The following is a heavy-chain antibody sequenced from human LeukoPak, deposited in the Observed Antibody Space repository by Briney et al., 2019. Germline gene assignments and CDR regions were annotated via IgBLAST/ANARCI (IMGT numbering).Heavy chain of an antibody. CDR2: ISSSSSYI. Sequence: GGSLRLSCAASGFTFSSYTMNWVRQAPGKGLQSVSSISSSSSYIYYADSVKGRFTISRDNSKNSLYLQMKSLRAEDTAVYYCARVEALYNSGSVWAYWGQGTLVTVSS. V-gene: IGHV3-21*01. CDR1: GFTFSSYT. CDR3: ARVEALYNSGSVWAY. J-gene: IGHJ4*02. D-gene: IGHD3-10*01.